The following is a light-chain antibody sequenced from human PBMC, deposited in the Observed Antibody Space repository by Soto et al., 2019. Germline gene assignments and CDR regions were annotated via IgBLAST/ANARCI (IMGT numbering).Light chain of an antibody. CDR1: SSDVGGYNY. J-gene: IGLJ1*01. CDR3: SSYTGSNLGV. Sequence: LTQPASVSGSPGQSITISCTGTSSDVGGYNYVSWYQQHPGKAPTLMISEVSNRPSGVSNRFSGSKSGNTASLTISGLQAEDEADYYCSSYTGSNLGVFGTGTKVTVL. CDR2: EVS. V-gene: IGLV2-14*01.